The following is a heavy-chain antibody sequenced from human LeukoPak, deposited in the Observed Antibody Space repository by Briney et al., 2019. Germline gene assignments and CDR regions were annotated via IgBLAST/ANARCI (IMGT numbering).Heavy chain of an antibody. CDR3: ARVGDFWTYYDY. CDR2: ISGSGGST. J-gene: IGHJ4*02. CDR1: GFTFSSCA. Sequence: GGSLRLSCAASGFTFSSCAMSWVRQAPGKGLEWVSAISGSGGSTYYADSVKGRFTISRDNSKNTLYLQMNSLRAEDAAVYYCARVGDFWTYYDYWGQGTLVTVSS. D-gene: IGHD3-3*01. V-gene: IGHV3-23*01.